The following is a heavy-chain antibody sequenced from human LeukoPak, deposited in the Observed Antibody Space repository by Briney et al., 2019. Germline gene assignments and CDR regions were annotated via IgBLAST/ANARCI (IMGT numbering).Heavy chain of an antibody. J-gene: IGHJ3*01. CDR2: IHGNGETT. D-gene: IGHD3-16*01. Sequence: GGSVRLSCVGSGFMFSRFGLIWVRQAPGKGLEWDSGIHGNGETTYYGDSVKGRFTISRDNSKSTLYLQMSSLRVEDTAEYFCGRDPNGDYVGAFEFWGQGTKVAVSS. V-gene: IGHV3-23*01. CDR1: GFMFSRFG. CDR3: GRDPNGDYVGAFEF.